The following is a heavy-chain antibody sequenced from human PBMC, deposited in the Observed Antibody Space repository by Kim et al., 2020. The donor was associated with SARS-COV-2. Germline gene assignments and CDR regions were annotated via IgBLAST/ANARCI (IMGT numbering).Heavy chain of an antibody. D-gene: IGHD6-25*01. Sequence: GGSLRLSCAASGFTFSSYGMHWVRQAPGKGLEWVAVIWYDGSNKYYADSVMGRFTISRDNSKNTLYLQMNSLRAEDTAVYYCARTGIAANYYYYGMDVWGQGTTVTVSS. CDR2: IWYDGSNK. CDR1: GFTFSSYG. J-gene: IGHJ6*02. CDR3: ARTGIAANYYYYGMDV. V-gene: IGHV3-33*08.